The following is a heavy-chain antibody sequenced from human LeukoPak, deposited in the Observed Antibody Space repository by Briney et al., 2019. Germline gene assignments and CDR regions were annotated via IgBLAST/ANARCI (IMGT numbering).Heavy chain of an antibody. V-gene: IGHV3-21*01. CDR3: ARDIRGWYFEDY. J-gene: IGHJ4*02. CDR1: GFTFSSYS. Sequence: GGTLRLSCAASGFTFSSYSMNWVRQAPGKGLEWVSSISSSSSYIYYADSLKSRFTISRDNAKNSLYLQMNSVRAEDTDVYYCARDIRGWYFEDYWGQGTLVTVSS. D-gene: IGHD6-19*01. CDR2: ISSSSSYI.